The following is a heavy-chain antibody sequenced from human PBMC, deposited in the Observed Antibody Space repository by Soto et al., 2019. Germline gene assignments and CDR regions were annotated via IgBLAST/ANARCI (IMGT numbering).Heavy chain of an antibody. D-gene: IGHD2-2*01. J-gene: IGHJ4*02. CDR3: ARDTSVYFDY. V-gene: IGHV1-18*01. CDR2: ITPYNGNT. Sequence: GASVKVSCKASNYTFITYGITWVRQAPGQGLEWVGWITPYNGNTNYGQNFQGRVTMTADTSTSTADMELGSLTTDDTAVYYCARDTSVYFDYWGQGTRVTVSS. CDR1: NYTFITYG.